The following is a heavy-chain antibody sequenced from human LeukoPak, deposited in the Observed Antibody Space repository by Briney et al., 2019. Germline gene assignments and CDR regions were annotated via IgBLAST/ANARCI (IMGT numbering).Heavy chain of an antibody. CDR2: ISYDGSNK. V-gene: IGHV3-30*04. CDR3: ARWFGAAAGGYYFDY. J-gene: IGHJ4*02. CDR1: GFTFSSYA. D-gene: IGHD6-13*01. Sequence: GRSLRLSCAASGFTFSSYAMHWVRQAPGKGLEWVAVISYDGSNKYYADSVKGRFTISRDNSKNTLYLRMNSLRAEDTAVYYCARWFGAAAGGYYFDYWGQGTLVTVSS.